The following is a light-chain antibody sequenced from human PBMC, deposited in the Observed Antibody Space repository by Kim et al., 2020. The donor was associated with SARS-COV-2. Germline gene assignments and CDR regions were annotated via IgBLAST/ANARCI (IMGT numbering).Light chain of an antibody. CDR1: SSNIGAGYD. Sequence: GVTISWTGSSSNIGAGYDVHWYQQVPGTAPKLLIYASDNRPSGVPDRFSGSKSGTSASLAITGLQAEDEADYYCQSFDSGLSAAVFGGGTQLTVL. CDR3: QSFDSGLSAAV. CDR2: ASD. V-gene: IGLV1-40*01. J-gene: IGLJ2*01.